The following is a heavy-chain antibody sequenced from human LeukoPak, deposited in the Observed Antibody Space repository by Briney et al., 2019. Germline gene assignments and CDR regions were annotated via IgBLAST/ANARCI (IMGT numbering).Heavy chain of an antibody. CDR3: ARDPVYYDSSGYQDY. D-gene: IGHD3-22*01. J-gene: IGHJ4*02. CDR2: INPNSGGT. CDR1: GYTFTGYY. V-gene: IGHV1-2*02. Sequence: ASVKVSCKASGYTFTGYYMHWVRQAPGQGLEWMGWINPNSGGTNYAQKFQGRVTMTRDTSITTAYMELSSLRSEDTAVYYCARDPVYYDSSGYQDYWGQGTLVTVSS.